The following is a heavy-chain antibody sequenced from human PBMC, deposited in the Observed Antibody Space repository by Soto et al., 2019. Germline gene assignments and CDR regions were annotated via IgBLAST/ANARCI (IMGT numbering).Heavy chain of an antibody. CDR3: ASGGGSSNPRLFDY. CDR1: GYTFSSYG. CDR2: ISTYNVNT. J-gene: IGHJ4*02. D-gene: IGHD1-26*01. Sequence: QVQLVQSGAEVKKPGASVKVSCKASGYTFSSYGISWVRQAPGQGLEWMGWISTYNVNTNYAHKLQGRVTSTTDTSTSTAFRELRSLRSADTAVYYCASGGGSSNPRLFDYWGQGTLVTVSS. V-gene: IGHV1-18*01.